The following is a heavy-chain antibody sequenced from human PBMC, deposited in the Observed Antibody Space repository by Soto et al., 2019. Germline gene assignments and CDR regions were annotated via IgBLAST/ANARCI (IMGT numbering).Heavy chain of an antibody. CDR3: ASNHLGATRYGMDV. CDR2: NNAGTGNT. J-gene: IGHJ6*02. Sequence: QVQLVQSGAEEKKPGASVKVSCKASGYTFTSYAMHWVRQAPGQRLEWMGWNNAGTGNTKYSQKCQGRVTITRETSASTAYTEVRSLSSADSAVYYCASNHLGATRYGMDVWGQGTTVTVAS. CDR1: GYTFTSYA. D-gene: IGHD1-26*01. V-gene: IGHV1-3*05.